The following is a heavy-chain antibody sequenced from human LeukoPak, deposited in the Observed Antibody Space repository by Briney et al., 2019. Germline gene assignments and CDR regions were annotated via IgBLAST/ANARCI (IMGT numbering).Heavy chain of an antibody. J-gene: IGHJ6*02. D-gene: IGHD6-19*01. Sequence: ASVTVSCTASGYTFTNYGITWVRQAPGQGLEWMGWISAYNGNTYYAQRLQGRVTMTTDTSTSTGYMEVRSLRSDDTAVYYCARATVAEDGMDVWGQGTTVTVSS. V-gene: IGHV1-18*01. CDR3: ARATVAEDGMDV. CDR2: ISAYNGNT. CDR1: GYTFTNYG.